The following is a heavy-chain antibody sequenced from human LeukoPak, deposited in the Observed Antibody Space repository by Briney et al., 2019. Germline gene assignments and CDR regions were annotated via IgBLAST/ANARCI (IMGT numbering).Heavy chain of an antibody. CDR2: IQTSGST. Sequence: SQTLSVTCTVSGGSISSGTDYWSWIRQPAGKGLEWIGRIQTSGSTNYNPSLKSRVTISVDTSKNQFSLNLSSVTAADTAVYYCARTSRLAVAGTGYYYFYLDVWGRGTTVTVS. CDR3: ARTSRLAVAGTGYYYFYLDV. CDR1: GGSISSGTDY. D-gene: IGHD6-19*01. J-gene: IGHJ6*03. V-gene: IGHV4-61*02.